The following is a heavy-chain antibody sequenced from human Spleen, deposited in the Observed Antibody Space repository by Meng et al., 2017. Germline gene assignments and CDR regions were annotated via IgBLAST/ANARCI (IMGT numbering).Heavy chain of an antibody. CDR1: GFTFSRYA. J-gene: IGHJ4*02. CDR2: IWYDGSNK. CDR3: ARRGTGKSTIFDS. V-gene: IGHV3-33*01. D-gene: IGHD5/OR15-5a*01. Sequence: GGSLRLSCAASGFTFSRYAMHWVRQAPGKGLEWVAVIWYDGSNKYYADSVKGRFTISRDNSKNTLYLQMNSLRAEDTAVFYCARRGTGKSTIFDSWGQGTLVTVSS.